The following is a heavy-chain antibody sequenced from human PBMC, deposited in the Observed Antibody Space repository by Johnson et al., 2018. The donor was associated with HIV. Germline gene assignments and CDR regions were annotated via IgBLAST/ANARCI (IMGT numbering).Heavy chain of an antibody. V-gene: IGHV3-66*01. J-gene: IGHJ3*02. CDR2: IYSGGST. D-gene: IGHD1-1*01. CDR3: ARGTGTDDAFDI. CDR1: GFTFDDYA. Sequence: VQLVESGGGVVRPGGSLRLSCAASGFTFDDYAMSWVRQAPGKGLEWVSVIYSGGSTYYADSVKGRFTISRDNSKNTLYLQMNSLRAEDTAVYYCARGTGTDDAFDIWGQGTMVTVSS.